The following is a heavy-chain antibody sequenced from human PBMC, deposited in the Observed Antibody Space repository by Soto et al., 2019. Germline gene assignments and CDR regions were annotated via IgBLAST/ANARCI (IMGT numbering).Heavy chain of an antibody. Sequence: SETLSLTCTVSGGSISSSSYYWVWIRQPPGKGLEWIGSIYYRGSTYYNPSLQSRVTISVDTSKNQFSLNLSSVTAADTAVYYCARRPYYYDSPGPPRWGQGMLVTVSS. CDR2: IYYRGST. CDR3: ARRPYYYDSPGPPR. J-gene: IGHJ4*02. CDR1: GGSISSSSYY. D-gene: IGHD3-9*01. V-gene: IGHV4-39*01.